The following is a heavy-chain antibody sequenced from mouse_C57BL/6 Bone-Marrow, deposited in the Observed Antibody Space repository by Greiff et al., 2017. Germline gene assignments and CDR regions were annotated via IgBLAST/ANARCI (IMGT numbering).Heavy chain of an antibody. CDR1: GFTFSSYA. CDR2: ISDGGSYT. J-gene: IGHJ3*01. Sequence: EVQGVESGGGLVKPGGSLKLSCAASGFTFSSYAMSWVRQTPEKRLEWVATISDGGSYTYYPDNVKGRFTISRDKAKNNLYLQMSHLKSEDTAMYYCARDRPFITTVVAPFAYWGQGTLVTVSA. V-gene: IGHV5-4*01. D-gene: IGHD1-1*01. CDR3: ARDRPFITTVVAPFAY.